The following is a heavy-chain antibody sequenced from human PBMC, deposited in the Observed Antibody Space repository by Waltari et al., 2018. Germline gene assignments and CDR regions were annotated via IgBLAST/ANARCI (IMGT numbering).Heavy chain of an antibody. J-gene: IGHJ4*02. CDR3: AKVVSSSWYLDY. D-gene: IGHD6-13*01. CDR1: GFTFSSYT. V-gene: IGHV3-23*01. Sequence: EVQLLASGGGLVQPGGSLRLSCAASGFTFSSYTMSWVRQAPGKGLEWVSAISGSGGSTYYADSVKGRFTISRDNSKNTLYLQMNSLRAEDTAVYYCAKVVSSSWYLDYWCQGTLVTVSS. CDR2: ISGSGGST.